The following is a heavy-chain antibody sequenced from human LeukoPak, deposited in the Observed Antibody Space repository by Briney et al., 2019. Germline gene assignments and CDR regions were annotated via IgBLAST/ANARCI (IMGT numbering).Heavy chain of an antibody. CDR1: GGSISSGGYY. Sequence: PSQTLSLTCTVSGGSISSGGYYWSWIRQPPGKGLEWIGYIYHSGSTYYNPSLKSRVTISVDRSKNQFSLKLSSVTAADTAVYYCARVRVPITGTPVYYFDYWGQGTLVTVSS. CDR3: ARVRVPITGTPVYYFDY. J-gene: IGHJ4*02. CDR2: IYHSGST. V-gene: IGHV4-30-2*01. D-gene: IGHD1-20*01.